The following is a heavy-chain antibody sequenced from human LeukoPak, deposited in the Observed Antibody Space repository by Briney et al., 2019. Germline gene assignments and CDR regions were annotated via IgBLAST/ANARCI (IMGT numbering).Heavy chain of an antibody. CDR2: INSDGSTT. V-gene: IGHV3-74*01. D-gene: IGHD3-9*01. CDR1: GFTFSSYW. Sequence: TGGSLRLSCAASGFTFSSYWMHWVRQAPGKGVVWVSRINSDGSTTSYADSVKGRFTISRDNAKNTLYLQMNSLRAEDTAVYYCARDPRSYDILTGYYYYYGMDVWGKGTTVTVSS. CDR3: ARDPRSYDILTGYYYYYGMDV. J-gene: IGHJ6*04.